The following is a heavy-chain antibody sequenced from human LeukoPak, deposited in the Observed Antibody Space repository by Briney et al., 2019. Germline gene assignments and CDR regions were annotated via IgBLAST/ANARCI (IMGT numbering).Heavy chain of an antibody. CDR1: GFTFSSYG. CDR2: IGLSGGTT. Sequence: RPGGSLRLSCAASGFTFSSYGMHWVRQAPGKGLEWVSRIGLSGGTTYNEDCVKGRFTISRDNSKNTLYLQMNSLRAEDTAVYYCASWNYVDYWGQGTLVTVSS. CDR3: ASWNYVDY. V-gene: IGHV3-NL1*01. D-gene: IGHD6-13*01. J-gene: IGHJ4*02.